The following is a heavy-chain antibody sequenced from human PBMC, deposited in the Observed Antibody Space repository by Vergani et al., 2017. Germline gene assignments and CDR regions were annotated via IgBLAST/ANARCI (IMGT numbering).Heavy chain of an antibody. J-gene: IGHJ4*02. CDR3: ASGWFGELLSIDY. CDR2: IYHSGST. D-gene: IGHD3-10*01. Sequence: QVQLQQWGAGLLKPSETLSLTCAVSGYSISSGYYWGWIRQPPGKGLEWIGSIYHSGSTYYNPSLKSRVTISVDTSKNQFSLKLSSVTAADTAVYYCASGWFGELLSIDYWGQGTLVTVSS. V-gene: IGHV4-38-2*01. CDR1: GYSISSGYY.